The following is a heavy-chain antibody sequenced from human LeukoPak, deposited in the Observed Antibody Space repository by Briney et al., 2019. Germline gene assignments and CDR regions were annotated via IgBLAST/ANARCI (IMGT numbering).Heavy chain of an antibody. D-gene: IGHD2-15*01. CDR2: INHSGST. CDR1: GGSFSGYY. V-gene: IGHV4-34*01. Sequence: PSETLSLTCAVYGGSFSGYYWSWIRRPPGKGLEWIGEINHSGSTNYNPSLKSRVTISVDTSKNQFSLKLSSVTAADTAVYYCASTAGGGSSAADYWGQGTLVTVSS. CDR3: ASTAGGGSSAADY. J-gene: IGHJ4*02.